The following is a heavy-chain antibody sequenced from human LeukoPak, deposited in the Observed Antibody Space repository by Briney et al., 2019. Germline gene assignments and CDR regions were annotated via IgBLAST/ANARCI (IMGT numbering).Heavy chain of an antibody. CDR3: ARDHRNHMVRGVIITGMDP. D-gene: IGHD3-10*01. V-gene: IGHV4-30-4*01. J-gene: IGHJ5*02. Sequence: PSETLSLTCTVSGGSISSGDDYWSWIRQPPGKGLEWIGYIYYSGSTYYNPSLKSRVTISVDTSKNQFSLKLSSVTAADTAVYYCARDHRNHMVRGVIITGMDPWGQGTLVTVSS. CDR2: IYYSGST. CDR1: GGSISSGDDY.